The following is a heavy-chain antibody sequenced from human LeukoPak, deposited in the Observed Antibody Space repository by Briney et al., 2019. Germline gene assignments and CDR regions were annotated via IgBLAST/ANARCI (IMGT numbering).Heavy chain of an antibody. J-gene: IGHJ3*02. D-gene: IGHD5-18*01. Sequence: PGESLQISCKGSGYSFTSYWIGWVRQVPGKGLEWMGIIYPGDSDTRYSPSFQGQVTISADKSISTAYLQWSSLKASDTAMYYCARHRPTNTAMVKDAFDIWGQGTMVTVSS. CDR1: GYSFTSYW. CDR3: ARHRPTNTAMVKDAFDI. CDR2: IYPGDSDT. V-gene: IGHV5-51*01.